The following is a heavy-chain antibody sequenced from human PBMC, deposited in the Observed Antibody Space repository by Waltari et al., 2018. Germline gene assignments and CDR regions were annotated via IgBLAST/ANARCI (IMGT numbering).Heavy chain of an antibody. J-gene: IGHJ4*02. CDR2: IKQDGREK. CDR3: ARVSGSFYFDY. CDR1: GFTFSSYW. Sequence: EVQLVESGGGLVQPGGSLRLSCAASGFTFSSYWMSWVRQAPGKGLEWVANIKQDGREKYYVDSVKGRFTISRDNAKNSLYLQMNSLRAEDTAVYYCARVSGSFYFDYWGQGTLVTVSS. D-gene: IGHD1-26*01. V-gene: IGHV3-7*01.